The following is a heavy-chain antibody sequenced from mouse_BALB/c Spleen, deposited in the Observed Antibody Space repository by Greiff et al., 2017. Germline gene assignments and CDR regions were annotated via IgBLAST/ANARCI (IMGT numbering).Heavy chain of an antibody. CDR1: GYAFTNYL. J-gene: IGHJ2*01. V-gene: IGHV1-54*01. CDR2: INPGSGGT. D-gene: IGHD3-1*01. CDR3: ARSRARATLFDY. Sequence: QVQLQQSGAELVRPGTSVKVSCKASGYAFTNYLIEWVKQRPGQGLEWIGVINPGSGGTNYNEKFKGKATLTADTSSSTAYMQLSSLTSDDSAVYFCARSRARATLFDYWGQGTTLTVSS.